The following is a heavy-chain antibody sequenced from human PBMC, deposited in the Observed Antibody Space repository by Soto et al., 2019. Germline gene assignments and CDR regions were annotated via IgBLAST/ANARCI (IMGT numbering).Heavy chain of an antibody. CDR2: ISAYTGNT. Sequence: GASVKVSCKASGYTFTSYGMSWVGQAPGRGLEWMGWISAYTGNTNYARKLQGRVTMTTDTSTSTAYMELRSLRSDDTAVYYCARDLSLEIPEYWGQGTLVTLSS. CDR3: ARDLSLEIPEY. J-gene: IGHJ4*02. D-gene: IGHD1-7*01. V-gene: IGHV1-18*04. CDR1: GYTFTSYG.